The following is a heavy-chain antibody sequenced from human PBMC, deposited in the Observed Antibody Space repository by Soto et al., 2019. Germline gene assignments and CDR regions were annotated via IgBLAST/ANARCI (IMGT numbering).Heavy chain of an antibody. D-gene: IGHD3-3*01. CDR3: AKGRYDFWSPYYFDY. CDR1: GLNFDDFA. V-gene: IGHV3-9*01. Sequence: GGSLRLSCVGTGLNFDDFAMHWVRQAPGKGLEWVSGITWNSRVLAYADSVKGRFTISRDNARNSLYLQMDSLRDEDTALYYCAKGRYDFWSPYYFDYWGQGTLVTVSS. CDR2: ITWNSRVL. J-gene: IGHJ4*02.